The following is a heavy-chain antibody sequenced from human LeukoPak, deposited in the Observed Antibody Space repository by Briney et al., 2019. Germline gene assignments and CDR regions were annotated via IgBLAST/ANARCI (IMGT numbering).Heavy chain of an antibody. J-gene: IGHJ4*02. D-gene: IGHD4-17*01. CDR2: ISKTSANI. Sequence: GGSLRLSCVASGFTFRSYNMNWVRQAPGKGLEWVSFISKTSANIYYGASVRGRFTISRDNLKNSILLEMSSLRAEDTGVYYCVRGDGDLFDFWGQGTLFSVSS. V-gene: IGHV3-21*06. CDR3: VRGDGDLFDF. CDR1: GFTFRSYN.